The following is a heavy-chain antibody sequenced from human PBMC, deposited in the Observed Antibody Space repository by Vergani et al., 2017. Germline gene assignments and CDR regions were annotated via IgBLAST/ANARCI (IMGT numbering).Heavy chain of an antibody. D-gene: IGHD3/OR15-3a*01. CDR1: GFTFTDSA. CDR3: FFDFWAGFDSGDV. CDR2: IRDKDYNYAT. J-gene: IGHJ6*04. Sequence: EVQLVESGGGLVQPGESLKLSCATSGFTFTDSAIHWVRQTSGKGLEWIGRIRDKDYNYATVYAVSVKGMFIISRDDLKKTAYLQMNGLTTEDTAVYYCFFDFWAGFDSGDVWGKGTTVTVSS. V-gene: IGHV3-73*02.